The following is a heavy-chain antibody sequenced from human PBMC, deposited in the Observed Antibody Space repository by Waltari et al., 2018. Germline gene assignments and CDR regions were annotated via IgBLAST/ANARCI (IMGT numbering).Heavy chain of an antibody. V-gene: IGHV4-61*02. Sequence: QVQLQESGPGLVRPSQTLSLTCTVSGGSISSGNYYYNWIRQPAGKALEWIGHMHTSGSTKYNPSLKRPFTISVDTSKNQFSLRLTSVTAADTALYYCARDTGGWFYDVWGRGSLVTVSA. D-gene: IGHD3-10*01. J-gene: IGHJ2*01. CDR3: ARDTGGWFYDV. CDR1: GGSISSGNYY. CDR2: MHTSGST.